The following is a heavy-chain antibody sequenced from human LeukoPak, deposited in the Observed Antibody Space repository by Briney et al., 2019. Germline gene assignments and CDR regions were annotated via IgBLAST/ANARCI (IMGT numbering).Heavy chain of an antibody. Sequence: SVKVSCKASGGTXSSYAISWVRQAPGQGLEWMGGIIPIFGTANYAQKFQGRVTITADESTSTAYMELSSLRSEDTAVYYCARSREVAALWSPFDYWGQGTLVTVSS. J-gene: IGHJ4*02. CDR2: IIPIFGTA. CDR3: ARSREVAALWSPFDY. CDR1: GGTXSSYA. V-gene: IGHV1-69*13. D-gene: IGHD6-19*01.